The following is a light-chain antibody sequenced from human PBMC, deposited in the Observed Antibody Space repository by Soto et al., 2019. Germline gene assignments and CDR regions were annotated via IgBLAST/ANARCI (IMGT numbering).Light chain of an antibody. J-gene: IGLJ3*02. V-gene: IGLV3-21*02. Sequence: SYELTQAPWLSVGPGQTAMITCRGKNIGNKSVHWYQQSPGQATVLVVYDDSDRPSGIPDRLSGSKSENTATLTISRVEAGDEADFYCQVCDSSRDDRGDPTSDGWVFGGGTKVTVL. CDR1: NIGNKS. CDR2: DDS. CDR3: QVCDSSRDDRGDPTSDGWV.